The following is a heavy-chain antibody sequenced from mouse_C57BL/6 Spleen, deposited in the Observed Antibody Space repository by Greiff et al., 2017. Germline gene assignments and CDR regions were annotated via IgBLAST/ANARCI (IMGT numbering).Heavy chain of an antibody. CDR3: ARADGYYGDY. D-gene: IGHD2-3*01. CDR2: IYPGDGDT. Sequence: VKLLESGPELVKPGASVKISCKASGYAFSSSWMNWVKQRPGKGLEWIGRIYPGDGDTNYNGKFKGKATLTADKSSSTAYMQLSSLTSEDSAVYFCARADGYYGDYWGQGTTLTVSS. J-gene: IGHJ2*01. CDR1: GYAFSSSW. V-gene: IGHV1-82*01.